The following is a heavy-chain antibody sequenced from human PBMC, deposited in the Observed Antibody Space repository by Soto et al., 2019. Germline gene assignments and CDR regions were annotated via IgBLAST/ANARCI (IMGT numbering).Heavy chain of an antibody. D-gene: IGHD6-6*01. CDR1: GYTFTSYV. CDR3: ARDLGDSSSYFDRYYCDY. J-gene: IGHJ4*02. Sequence: QVQLVQSGAEVKKPGASVKVSCKASGYTFTSYVISWVRQAPGQGLEWMGWVSAYNGNTDYARTLQGRVTMTTDTSTSTAYMELRSLRSDDTAVYYCARDLGDSSSYFDRYYCDYWGQGTLVTVSS. V-gene: IGHV1-18*01. CDR2: VSAYNGNT.